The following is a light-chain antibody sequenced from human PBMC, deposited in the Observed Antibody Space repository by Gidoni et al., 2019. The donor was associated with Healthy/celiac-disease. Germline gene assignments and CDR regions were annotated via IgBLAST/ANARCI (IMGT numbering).Light chain of an antibody. Sequence: DIQMTQSPSSLSASVGDRVTITCQASQDISNYLNWYQQKPGKAPKLLIYDASTLERGVPSRFSGSGSGTDFTFTISSLQPEDSATYYCQQYDNLPLTFGGGTKVEIK. V-gene: IGKV1-33*01. J-gene: IGKJ4*01. CDR3: QQYDNLPLT. CDR2: DAS. CDR1: QDISNY.